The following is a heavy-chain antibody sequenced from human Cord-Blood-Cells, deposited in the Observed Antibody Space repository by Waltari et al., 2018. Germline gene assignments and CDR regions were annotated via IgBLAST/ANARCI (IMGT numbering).Heavy chain of an antibody. J-gene: IGHJ4*02. V-gene: IGHV4-39*01. CDR3: ARATISGGYFDY. D-gene: IGHD1-20*01. CDR1: VGSTRISSYS. CDR2: IYYRGST. Sequence: QLQLQESGPGLVKPSETLSLTCTVPVGSTRISSYSWGWIRQPPGKGLEWIGSIYYRGSTYYNPSLKSRVTISVDTSKNQFSLKLSSVTAADTAVYYCARATISGGYFDYWGQGTLVTVSS.